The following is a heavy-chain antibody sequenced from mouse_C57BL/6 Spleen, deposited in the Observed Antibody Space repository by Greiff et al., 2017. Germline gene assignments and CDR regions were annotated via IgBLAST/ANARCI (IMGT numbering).Heavy chain of an antibody. Sequence: QVQLQQSGPELVKPGASVKISCKASGYAFSGSWMNWVKQRPGTGLEWIGRIYPGAGGTTYNGKFKGKATLTAAKSSSTDYMQYSSLTAEDSAVYVSARGSSGYVVDAMDYWGQGTSVTVSA. CDR1: GYAFSGSW. V-gene: IGHV1-82*01. CDR2: IYPGAGGT. D-gene: IGHD3-2*02. J-gene: IGHJ4*01. CDR3: ARGSSGYVVDAMDY.